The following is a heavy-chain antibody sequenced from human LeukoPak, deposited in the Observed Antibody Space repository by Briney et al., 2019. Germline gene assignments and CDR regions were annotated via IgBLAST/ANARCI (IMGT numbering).Heavy chain of an antibody. CDR1: GYSFTGYY. V-gene: IGHV1-2*02. Sequence: ASVKVSCKASGYSFTGYYIHWVRQAPGQGLEWMAWINPNSGDTNFAQKFQGRVTMTRDTSISTVYMELSSLRSEDMAVYYCARAVKYRSGPLTDLLPYYFDYWGQGTLVTVSS. CDR3: ARAVKYRSGPLTDLLPYYFDY. D-gene: IGHD6-19*01. CDR2: INPNSGDT. J-gene: IGHJ4*02.